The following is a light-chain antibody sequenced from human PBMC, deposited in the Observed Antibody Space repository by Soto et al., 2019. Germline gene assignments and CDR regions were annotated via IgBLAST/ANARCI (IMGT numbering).Light chain of an antibody. V-gene: IGKV3-20*01. CDR2: GAS. CDR3: QQYYGSPGIT. J-gene: IGKJ5*01. Sequence: EIVMTHSPATLSVSPGERATLSCRASQSVSNNYLAWYQQKPGQAPRLLIYGASNRATGIPDRFSGSGSGTDFTLTISRLEPEDFAVYYCQQYYGSPGITFAQGTRLAI. CDR1: QSVSNNY.